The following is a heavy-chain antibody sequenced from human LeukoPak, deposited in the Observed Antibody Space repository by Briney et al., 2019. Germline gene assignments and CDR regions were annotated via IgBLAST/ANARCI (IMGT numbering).Heavy chain of an antibody. D-gene: IGHD1-26*01. CDR3: AREGGVGPTAPPDYYSYHMDV. Sequence: ASVKVSCKASGYTFISYGITWVRQAPGQGLEWVGWISPYTTKTNYAQSLQGRVIMTTDTSTSTAYMELRSLRSDDTAVYYCAREGGVGPTAPPDYYSYHMDVWGKGTTVTVSS. CDR2: ISPYTTKT. J-gene: IGHJ6*03. CDR1: GYTFISYG. V-gene: IGHV1-18*01.